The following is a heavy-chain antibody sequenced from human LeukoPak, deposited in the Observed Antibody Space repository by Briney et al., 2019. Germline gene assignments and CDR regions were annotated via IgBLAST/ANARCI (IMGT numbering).Heavy chain of an antibody. V-gene: IGHV3-23*01. CDR1: GFTFSSYE. D-gene: IGHD3-9*01. J-gene: IGHJ4*02. CDR3: AKGAGNFDWSYHDY. CDR2: ISGSGGTT. Sequence: GGSLRLSCEASGFTFSSYEMNWVRQAPGKGLEWVSAISGSGGTTYNADSVKGRFTISRDNSKNTLYLQLNSLRAEDTAVYYCAKGAGNFDWSYHDYWGQGTLVTVSS.